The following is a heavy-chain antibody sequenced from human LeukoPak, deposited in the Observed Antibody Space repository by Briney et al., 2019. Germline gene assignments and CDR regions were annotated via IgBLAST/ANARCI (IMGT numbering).Heavy chain of an antibody. Sequence: SETLSLTCTVSGGSISSYYWSWIRQPAGKGLEWIGRICTSGSTNYNPSLKSRVTMSVDTSKNQFSLKLSSVTAADTAVYYCASSIAVANDAFDIWGQGTMVTVSS. D-gene: IGHD6-19*01. CDR3: ASSIAVANDAFDI. CDR2: ICTSGST. J-gene: IGHJ3*02. V-gene: IGHV4-4*07. CDR1: GGSISSYY.